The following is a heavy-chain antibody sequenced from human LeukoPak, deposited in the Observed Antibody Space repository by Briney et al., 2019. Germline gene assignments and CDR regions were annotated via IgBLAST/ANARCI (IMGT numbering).Heavy chain of an antibody. CDR3: ARDLRSGSNWFDP. J-gene: IGHJ5*02. D-gene: IGHD3-3*01. CDR2: INPNTGST. CDR1: GYTFATYY. Sequence: ASVKVSCKASGYTFATYYIHWVRQAPGLGLEWMAMINPNTGSTSYLKKFQGRVTVTRDTSTSTVYMDLSSLTSEDTAVYYCARDLRSGSNWFDPWGQGTLVTVSS. V-gene: IGHV1-46*01.